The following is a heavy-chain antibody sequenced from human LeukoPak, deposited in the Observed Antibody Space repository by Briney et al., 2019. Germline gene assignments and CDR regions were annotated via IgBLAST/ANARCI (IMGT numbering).Heavy chain of an antibody. Sequence: GASVKVSCKASGYTFTSYAMHWVRQAPGQRLEWMGWINAGNGNTKYSQKFQGRVTITRDTSASTAYMELSSLRSEDTAVYYCARVPRPNGYFDYWGQGTLVTVSS. D-gene: IGHD2-8*01. CDR1: GYTFTSYA. V-gene: IGHV1-3*01. CDR3: ARVPRPNGYFDY. J-gene: IGHJ4*02. CDR2: INAGNGNT.